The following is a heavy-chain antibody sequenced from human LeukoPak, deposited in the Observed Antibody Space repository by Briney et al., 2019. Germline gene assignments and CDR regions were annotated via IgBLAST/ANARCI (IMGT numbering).Heavy chain of an antibody. J-gene: IGHJ6*03. CDR2: IKQDGSEK. Sequence: GGSLRLSCAASGFTFSSYWMSWVRQAPGKGLEWVANIKQDGSEKYYVDSVKGRFTTSRDNAKNSLYLQMNSLRAEDTAVYYCARDLGIDYYYYMDVWGKGTTVTVSS. V-gene: IGHV3-7*01. CDR3: ARDLGIDYYYYMDV. CDR1: GFTFSSYW.